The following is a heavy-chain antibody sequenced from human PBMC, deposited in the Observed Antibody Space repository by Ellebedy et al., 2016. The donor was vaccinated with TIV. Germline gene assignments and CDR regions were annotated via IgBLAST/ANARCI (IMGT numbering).Heavy chain of an antibody. D-gene: IGHD1-26*01. J-gene: IGHJ6*02. CDR3: ARVREWELLSGGMDV. V-gene: IGHV3-11*06. Sequence: GGSLRLSCVVSGFSFSDHYMNWIRQTPGKGLEWLSYISGSSGDTNYADSVRGRFTISRDNSKNTLSLQMNSLRGEDSAVYYCARVREWELLSGGMDVWGQGTTVTVSS. CDR1: GFSFSDHY. CDR2: ISGSSGDT.